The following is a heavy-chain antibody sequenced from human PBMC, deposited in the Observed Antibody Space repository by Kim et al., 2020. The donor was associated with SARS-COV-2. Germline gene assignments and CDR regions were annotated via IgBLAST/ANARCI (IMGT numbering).Heavy chain of an antibody. J-gene: IGHJ4*02. Sequence: RYSPSFQGQVTISADKSISTAYLQWSSLKASDTAMYYCAREMAEEGYFDYWGQGTLVTVSS. CDR3: AREMAEEGYFDY. V-gene: IGHV5-51*01. D-gene: IGHD6-19*01.